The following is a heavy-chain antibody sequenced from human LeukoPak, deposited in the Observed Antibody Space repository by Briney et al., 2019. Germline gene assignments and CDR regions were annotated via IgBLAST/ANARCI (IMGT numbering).Heavy chain of an antibody. V-gene: IGHV1-69*02. D-gene: IGHD6-19*01. CDR3: AKCTLSGTQWWFDP. Sequence: GASVKVSCKASGYTFTGYYMHWVRQAPGQGLEWMGRIIPILGIANYAQKFQGRVTITADKSTSTAYMELSSLRSEDTAVYYCAKCTLSGTQWWFDPWGQGTLVTVSS. J-gene: IGHJ5*02. CDR1: GYTFTGYY. CDR2: IIPILGIA.